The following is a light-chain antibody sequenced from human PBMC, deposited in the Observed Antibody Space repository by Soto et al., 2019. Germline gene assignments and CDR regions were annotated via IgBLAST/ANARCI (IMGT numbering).Light chain of an antibody. Sequence: QSALTQPASGSGSPGQSVTISCSGTSSDVGGYNYVSWYQQHPGKAPILMIYEVSNRPSGVSNRFSGSKSGNTASLTISGLQAEDEADYYCSSYISSRSLHAFGTGTKLTVL. J-gene: IGLJ1*01. V-gene: IGLV2-14*01. CDR3: SSYISSRSLHA. CDR1: SSDVGGYNY. CDR2: EVS.